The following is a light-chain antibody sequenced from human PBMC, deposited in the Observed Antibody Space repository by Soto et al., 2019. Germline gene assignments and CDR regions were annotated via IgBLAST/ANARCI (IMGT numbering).Light chain of an antibody. J-gene: IGKJ5*01. CDR1: QSVSSY. CDR2: GAS. CDR3: QQYNDWPSIT. V-gene: IGKV3-15*01. Sequence: EIVMTQSPATLSVSPGERATLSCRASQSVSSYLAWYQQKPDQAHRLLIYGASTRATGIPARFSGSGSRTEFTLTINSLQSEDFAVYYCQQYNDWPSITFGQGTRLEI.